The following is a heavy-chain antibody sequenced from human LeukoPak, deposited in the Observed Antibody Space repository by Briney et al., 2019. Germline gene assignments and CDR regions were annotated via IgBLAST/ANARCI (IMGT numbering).Heavy chain of an antibody. V-gene: IGHV4-61*02. D-gene: IGHD3-9*01. CDR1: GGSISSGSYY. J-gene: IGHJ3*02. CDR2: IYTSGST. Sequence: SETLSLTCTVSGGSISSGSYYWSWIRQPAGKGLEWIGRIYTSGSTNYNPSLKSRVTISVDTSKNQFSLKLSSVTAADTAVYYCARHGPPLTGHDAFDIWGQGTMVTVSS. CDR3: ARHGPPLTGHDAFDI.